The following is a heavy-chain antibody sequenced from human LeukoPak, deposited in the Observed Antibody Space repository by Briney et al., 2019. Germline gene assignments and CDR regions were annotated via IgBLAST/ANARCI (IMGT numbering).Heavy chain of an antibody. D-gene: IGHD3-3*01. CDR1: GGSFSGYY. CDR3: ARALARITIFGVVMRDYFDY. V-gene: IGHV4-34*01. CDR2: INHSGST. Sequence: SETLSLTCAVYGGSFSGYYWSWIRQPPGKGLEWIGEINHSGSTNYNPSLKSRVTLSVDTSKNQFSLKLSSVTAADTAVYYCARALARITIFGVVMRDYFDYWGQGTLVTVSS. J-gene: IGHJ4*02.